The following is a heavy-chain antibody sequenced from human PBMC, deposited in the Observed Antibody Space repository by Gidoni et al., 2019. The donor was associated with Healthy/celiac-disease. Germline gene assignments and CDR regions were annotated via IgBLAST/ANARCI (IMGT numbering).Heavy chain of an antibody. D-gene: IGHD2-8*01. Sequence: GLEWMGWINPNSGGTNYAQKFQGRVTMTRDTSISTAYMELSRLRSDDTAVYYCASDSLLISTAFDIWGQGTMVTVSS. CDR3: ASDSLLISTAFDI. J-gene: IGHJ3*02. CDR2: INPNSGGT. V-gene: IGHV1-2*02.